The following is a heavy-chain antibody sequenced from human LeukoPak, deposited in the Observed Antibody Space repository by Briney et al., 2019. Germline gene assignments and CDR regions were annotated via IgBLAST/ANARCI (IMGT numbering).Heavy chain of an antibody. CDR2: IYPGDSDT. Sequence: GESLKISCKGSGYSFTSYWIGWVRQMPGKGLEWMGIIYPGDSDTRYSPSFQGQVTISADKSISTAYLQWSSLKASDTAMYYCARQKDDYGGNPKTSFDYWGQGTLVTVSS. CDR1: GYSFTSYW. J-gene: IGHJ4*02. CDR3: ARQKDDYGGNPKTSFDY. V-gene: IGHV5-51*01. D-gene: IGHD4-23*01.